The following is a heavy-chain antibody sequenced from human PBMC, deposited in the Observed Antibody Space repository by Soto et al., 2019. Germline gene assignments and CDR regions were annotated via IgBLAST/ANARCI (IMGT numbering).Heavy chain of an antibody. Sequence: QLQLQESGPGLVKPSETLSLTCSVSGGSISTSSYLWGWVRQPPGKGLQWIGSVSHIGSTNYNPSLKSRLTISVGTAKTQSSLRLDSVTAADTAVYYCSRIAVSGPRTGFDYWGQGILVTVSS. J-gene: IGHJ4*02. D-gene: IGHD6-19*01. V-gene: IGHV4-39*01. CDR3: SRIAVSGPRTGFDY. CDR2: VSHIGST. CDR1: GGSISTSSYL.